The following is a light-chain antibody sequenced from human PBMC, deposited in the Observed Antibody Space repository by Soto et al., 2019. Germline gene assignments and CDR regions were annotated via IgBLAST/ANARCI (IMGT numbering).Light chain of an antibody. CDR1: QGISSA. J-gene: IGKJ2*01. CDR2: DAS. CDR3: QQFNSYPRT. V-gene: IGKV1-13*02. Sequence: AIPLTQAPSSLSASVGDRVTITCRASQGISSALAWYQQKPGKAPKLLSYDASSLQSGVPSRLSGSGSGTDFTLTISSLQPEDFATYYCQQFNSYPRTFGQGTKLEIK.